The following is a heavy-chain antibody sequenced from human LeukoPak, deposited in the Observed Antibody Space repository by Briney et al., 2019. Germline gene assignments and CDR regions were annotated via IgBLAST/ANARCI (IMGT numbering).Heavy chain of an antibody. J-gene: IGHJ3*02. CDR3: ARDREMATVVNAFDI. CDR1: GFTFSSYS. D-gene: IGHD5-24*01. CDR2: ISSSSSYI. Sequence: GGSLRLSCAASGFTFSSYSMNWVRQAPGKGLEWVSPISSSSSYIYYADSVKGRFTISRDNAKNSLYLQMNSLRAEDTAVYYCARDREMATVVNAFDIWGQGTMVTVSS. V-gene: IGHV3-21*01.